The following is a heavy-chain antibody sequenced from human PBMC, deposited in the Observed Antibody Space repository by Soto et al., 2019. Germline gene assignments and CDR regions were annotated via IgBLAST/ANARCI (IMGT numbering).Heavy chain of an antibody. CDR2: IIPVFGTG. V-gene: IGHV1-69*06. CDR3: ARVGGTGGYTYGLDY. D-gene: IGHD5-18*01. CDR1: GGTFSSYA. J-gene: IGHJ4*02. Sequence: GASVKVSCKASGGTFSSYAISWVRQAPGQGLEWMGGIIPVFGTGIYAQKFQGRVTITADKSTNTAYMELSSLRPEDTAVYFCARVGGTGGYTYGLDYWGQGTLLTVSS.